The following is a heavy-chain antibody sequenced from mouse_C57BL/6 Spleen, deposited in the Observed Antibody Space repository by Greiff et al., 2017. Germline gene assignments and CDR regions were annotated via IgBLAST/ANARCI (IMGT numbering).Heavy chain of an antibody. Sequence: ESGPGLVKPSQSLSLTCSVTGYSITSGYYWYWIRQFPGNKLEWMGYISYDGSNNYNPSLKNRISITRDTSKNQFFLKLNTVTTEDTATDYCARVVITTGPYYVGYWGQGTTLTVSS. V-gene: IGHV3-6*01. CDR2: ISYDGSN. D-gene: IGHD1-1*01. CDR3: ARVVITTGPYYVGY. J-gene: IGHJ2*01. CDR1: GYSITSGYY.